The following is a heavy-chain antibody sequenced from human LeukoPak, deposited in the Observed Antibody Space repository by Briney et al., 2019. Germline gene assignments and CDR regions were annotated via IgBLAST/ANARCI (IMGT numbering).Heavy chain of an antibody. CDR1: GYTFTSNY. Sequence: GASVKVSCKASGYTFTSNYMHWVRQAPGQGPEWMGVISPSGGSTTYAQKFQGRVTMTTDTSTSTAYMELRSLRSDDTAVYYCARDPYCGGDCYSGSLEWFDPWGQGTLVTVSS. CDR2: ISPSGGST. V-gene: IGHV1-46*01. CDR3: ARDPYCGGDCYSGSLEWFDP. J-gene: IGHJ5*02. D-gene: IGHD2-21*02.